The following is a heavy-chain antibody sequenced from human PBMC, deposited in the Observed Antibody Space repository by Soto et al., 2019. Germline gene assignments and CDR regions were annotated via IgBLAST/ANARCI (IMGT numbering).Heavy chain of an antibody. CDR1: GYTFTSYY. CDR3: ASVEMATGAGYYFDY. J-gene: IGHJ4*02. V-gene: IGHV1-46*01. D-gene: IGHD5-12*01. Sequence: WASVKVSCKASGYTFTSYYMHWVRQAPGQGLEWMGIINPSGGSTSYAQKFQGRVTMTRDTSTSTVYMELSSLRSEDTAVYYCASVEMATGAGYYFDYWGQGTLVTVSS. CDR2: INPSGGST.